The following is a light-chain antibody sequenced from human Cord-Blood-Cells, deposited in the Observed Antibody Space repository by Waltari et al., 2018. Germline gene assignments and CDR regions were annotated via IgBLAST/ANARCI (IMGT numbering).Light chain of an antibody. CDR1: PSISSW. J-gene: IGKJ2*01. V-gene: IGKV1-5*01. CDR2: DAS. CDR3: QQYNSYSVT. Sequence: DIQMTQSPSTLSASVGDRVTITCRASPSISSWLAWYQQKPGKAPKLLIYDASSLDSGVPSRFSGSGSGTEFTLTISSLQPDDFATYYCQQYNSYSVTFGQGTKLEIK.